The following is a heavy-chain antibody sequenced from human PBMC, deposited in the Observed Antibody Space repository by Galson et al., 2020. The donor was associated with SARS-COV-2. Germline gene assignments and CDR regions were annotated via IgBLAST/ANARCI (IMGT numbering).Heavy chain of an antibody. CDR1: GYTLTELS. CDR2: FDPEDGET. J-gene: IGHJ4*02. Sequence: GESLKISCKVSGYTLTELSMHWVRQAPGKGLEWMGGFDPEDGETIYAQKFQGRVTMTEDTSTDTAYMELSSLRSEDTAVYYCATDFAIVGATPPFNWGQGTLVTVSS. D-gene: IGHD1-26*01. CDR3: ATDFAIVGATPPFN. V-gene: IGHV1-24*01.